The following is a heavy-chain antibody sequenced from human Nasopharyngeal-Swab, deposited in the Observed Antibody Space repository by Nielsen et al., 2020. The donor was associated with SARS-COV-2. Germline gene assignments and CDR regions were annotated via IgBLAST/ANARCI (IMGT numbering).Heavy chain of an antibody. J-gene: IGHJ6*02. CDR2: ISSSTSYI. V-gene: IGHV3-21*01. CDR3: ARDGFGESPYYYYYGMDV. Sequence: GGSLRLSCAASGFTFSYYSMNWVRQAPGKGLEWVSSISSSTSYIYYADSVKGRFTISRDNAKNSLYLQMNSLRAEDTAVYYCARDGFGESPYYYYYGMDVWGQGTTVTVSS. D-gene: IGHD3-10*01. CDR1: GFTFSYYS.